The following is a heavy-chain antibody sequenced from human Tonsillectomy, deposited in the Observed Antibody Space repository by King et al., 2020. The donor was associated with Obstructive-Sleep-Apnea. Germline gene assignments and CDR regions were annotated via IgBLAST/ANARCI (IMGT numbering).Heavy chain of an antibody. CDR2: ISGSGGST. CDR1: GFTFSSYA. V-gene: IGHV3-23*04. J-gene: IGHJ2*01. Sequence: VQLVQSGGGLVHPGGSLRLSCAASGFTFSSYAMSWVRQAPGKGLEWVSAISGSGGSTYYADSVKGRFTISRDNSKNTLYLQMNSLRAEDTAVYYCAKDPTFFRAQLGYFDLWGRGTLVTVSS. D-gene: IGHD2/OR15-2a*01. CDR3: AKDPTFFRAQLGYFDL.